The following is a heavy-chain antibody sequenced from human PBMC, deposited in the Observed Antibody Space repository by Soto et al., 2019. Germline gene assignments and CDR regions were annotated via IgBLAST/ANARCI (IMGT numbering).Heavy chain of an antibody. V-gene: IGHV4-39*01. CDR1: GGSISSSSYY. Sequence: SETLSLTCTVSGGSISSSSYYWGWIRQPPGKGLEWIGSIYYSGSTYYNPSLKSRVTISVDTSKNQFSLKLSSVTAADTAVYYCARHRGIAAAGVDYWGQGTLVTVSS. CDR3: ARHRGIAAAGVDY. J-gene: IGHJ4*02. CDR2: IYYSGST. D-gene: IGHD6-13*01.